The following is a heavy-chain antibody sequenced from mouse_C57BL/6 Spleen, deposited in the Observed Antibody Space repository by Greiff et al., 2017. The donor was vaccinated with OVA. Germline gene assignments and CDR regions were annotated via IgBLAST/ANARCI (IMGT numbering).Heavy chain of an antibody. J-gene: IGHJ2*01. V-gene: IGHV1-76*01. Sequence: QVQLQQSGAELVRPGASVKLSCKASGYTFTDYYINWVKQRPGQGLEWIARIYPGSGNTYYNEKFKGKATLTAEKSSSTAYMQLSSLTSEDSAVYFCARYDLHFDYWGQGTTLTVSS. CDR2: IYPGSGNT. CDR3: ARYDLHFDY. D-gene: IGHD2-12*01. CDR1: GYTFTDYY.